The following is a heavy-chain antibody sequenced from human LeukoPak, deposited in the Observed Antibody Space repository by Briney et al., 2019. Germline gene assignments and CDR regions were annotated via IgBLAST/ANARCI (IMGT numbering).Heavy chain of an antibody. D-gene: IGHD6-19*01. V-gene: IGHV3-33*01. Sequence: GRSLRLSCAASGFTFSSHGMHWVRQAPGKGLEWVAVIWYDGSNKYYADSVKGRFTISRDNSKNTLYLQMNSLRAEDTAVYYCARDGTGSNSGWYIHWGQGALVTVSS. J-gene: IGHJ4*02. CDR2: IWYDGSNK. CDR1: GFTFSSHG. CDR3: ARDGTGSNSGWYIH.